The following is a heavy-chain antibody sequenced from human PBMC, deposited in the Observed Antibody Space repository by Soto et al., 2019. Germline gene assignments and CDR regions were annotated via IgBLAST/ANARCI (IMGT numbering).Heavy chain of an antibody. V-gene: IGHV3-30*18. Sequence: QVQLVESGGGLVQPGRSLRLSCAASGFTFSSYGMHWVRQAPGKGLEWVAVISYDGSIKYYADSVKGRFTISRDISKNTLYLQMNSLRVEDTAVYYYAKSGYCSGGGCYWYFDRWGRGTQVTVSS. D-gene: IGHD2-15*01. J-gene: IGHJ2*01. CDR3: AKSGYCSGGGCYWYFDR. CDR1: GFTFSSYG. CDR2: ISYDGSIK.